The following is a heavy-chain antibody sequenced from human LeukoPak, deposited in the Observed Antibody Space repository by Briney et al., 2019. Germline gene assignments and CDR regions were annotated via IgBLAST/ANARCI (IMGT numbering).Heavy chain of an antibody. CDR3: ASGYSDYYDSSGYYYAPED. Sequence: SETLSLTCTVSGGSISSSSYYWGWIRQPPGKGLEWIGSIYYSGSTYYNPSLKSRVTISVDASKNQFSLKLSSVTAADTAVYYCASGYSDYYDSSGYYYAPEDWGQGTLVTVSS. CDR2: IYYSGST. CDR1: GGSISSSSYY. V-gene: IGHV4-39*07. J-gene: IGHJ4*02. D-gene: IGHD3-22*01.